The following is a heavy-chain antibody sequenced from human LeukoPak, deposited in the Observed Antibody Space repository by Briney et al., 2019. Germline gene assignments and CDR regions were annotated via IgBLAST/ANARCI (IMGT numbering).Heavy chain of an antibody. CDR2: IYHSGST. D-gene: IGHD2-2*02. V-gene: IGHV4-38-2*01. Sequence: PSETLSLTCAVSGYAISSGYYWGWIRQPPGKGLEWIGSIYHSGSTYYNPSLKSRVTISVDTSKNQFSLKLSSVTAADTAVYYCVLGYQLLYPFDYWGQGTLVTVSS. CDR3: VLGYQLLYPFDY. CDR1: GYAISSGYY. J-gene: IGHJ4*02.